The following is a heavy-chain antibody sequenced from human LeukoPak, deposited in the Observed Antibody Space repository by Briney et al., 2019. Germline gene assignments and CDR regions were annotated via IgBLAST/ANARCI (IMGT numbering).Heavy chain of an antibody. D-gene: IGHD6-6*01. V-gene: IGHV1-69*05. CDR3: ARPNKAAQYGPFDY. CDR2: IIPVYGTA. Sequence: ASVKVSCKASGGTFTNYAISWVRQAPGQGLEWMGGIIPVYGTASYAQNFQGKLTITTDESTSTSYLELSSLRSEDTAVYYCARPNKAAQYGPFDYWGQGTLVTVSS. J-gene: IGHJ4*02. CDR1: GGTFTNYA.